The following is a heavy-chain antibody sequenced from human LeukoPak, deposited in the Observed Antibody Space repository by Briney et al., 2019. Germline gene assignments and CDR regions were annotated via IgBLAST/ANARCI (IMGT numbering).Heavy chain of an antibody. CDR3: ARESKQLVRYNYYYYYGMDV. CDR2: IIPIFGTA. J-gene: IGHJ6*02. Sequence: SVKVSCKASGGTFSSYAINWVRQAPGQGLEWMGGIIPIFGTANYAQKFQGRVTITADESTSTAYMELSSLRSEDTAVYYCARESKQLVRYNYYYYYGMDVWGQGTTVTVSS. D-gene: IGHD6-13*01. CDR1: GGTFSSYA. V-gene: IGHV1-69*01.